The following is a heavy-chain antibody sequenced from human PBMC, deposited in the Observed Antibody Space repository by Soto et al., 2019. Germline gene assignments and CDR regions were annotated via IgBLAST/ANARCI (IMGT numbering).Heavy chain of an antibody. CDR2: ISSSSSYI. D-gene: IGHD6-13*01. CDR3: ARYSSSWIWGYDY. Sequence: GGSLRLSCAASGFTFSSYSMNWVRQAPGKGLEWVSSISSSSSYIYYADSVKGRFTISRDNAKNSLYLQMNSLRAEDTAVYYCARYSSSWIWGYDYWGQGTLVTVSS. CDR1: GFTFSSYS. J-gene: IGHJ4*02. V-gene: IGHV3-21*01.